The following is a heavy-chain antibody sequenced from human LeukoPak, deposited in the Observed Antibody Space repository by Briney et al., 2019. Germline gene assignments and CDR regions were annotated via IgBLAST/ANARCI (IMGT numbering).Heavy chain of an antibody. CDR1: GGTFSSYA. D-gene: IGHD3-3*01. J-gene: IGHJ4*02. V-gene: IGHV1-69*05. CDR3: ARTYYDFWSGPRTGYYFDY. CDR2: IIPIFGTA. Sequence: GASVKVSCKASGGTFSSYAISWVRQAPGQGLEWMGGIIPIFGTANYAQKFQGRVTITTDESTSTAYMELSSLRSEDTAVYYCARTYYDFWSGPRTGYYFDYWGQGTLVTVSS.